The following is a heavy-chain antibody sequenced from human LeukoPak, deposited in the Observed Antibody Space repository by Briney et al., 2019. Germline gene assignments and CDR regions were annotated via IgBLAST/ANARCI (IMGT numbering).Heavy chain of an antibody. CDR3: AVDYYGSGSYYLPPFEY. CDR2: FDPEDGET. D-gene: IGHD3-10*01. V-gene: IGHV1-24*01. CDR1: GYTLTELS. Sequence: GASVKVSCKVSGYTLTELSMHWVRQAPGQGLEWMGGFDPEDGETIYAQKFQGRVTMTEDTSTDTAYMELSSLRSEDTAVYYCAVDYYGSGSYYLPPFEYWGQGTLVTVSS. J-gene: IGHJ4*02.